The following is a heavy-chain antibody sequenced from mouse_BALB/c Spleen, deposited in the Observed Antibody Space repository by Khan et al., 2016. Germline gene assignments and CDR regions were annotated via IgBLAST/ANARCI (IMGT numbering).Heavy chain of an antibody. CDR1: GFTFSSFG. D-gene: IGHD2-3*01. Sequence: EVQLVESGGGLVQPGGSRKLSCAASGFTFSSFGMHWVRQAPEKGLEWVGYISSGSSTIYYADTVKGRFTISRDNPKNTLFLQMTSLRSEDTAMYYCASSLIYGGYPFDYWSQGTTLTVSS. CDR2: ISSGSSTI. J-gene: IGHJ2*01. V-gene: IGHV5-17*02. CDR3: ASSLIYGGYPFDY.